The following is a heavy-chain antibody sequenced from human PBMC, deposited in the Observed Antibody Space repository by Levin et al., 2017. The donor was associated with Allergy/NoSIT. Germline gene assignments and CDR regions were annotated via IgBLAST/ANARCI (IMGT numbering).Heavy chain of an antibody. CDR2: ISWNSGSI. J-gene: IGHJ4*02. CDR3: AKDKSYSYGSVGLDY. D-gene: IGHD2-15*01. V-gene: IGHV3-9*01. Sequence: GGSLRLSCAASGFTFDDYAMHWVRQAPGKGLEWVSSISWNSGSIGYADSVKGLFTISRDNAKNSLFLQMNNLRAEDTALYYCAKDKSYSYGSVGLDYWGQGTLVTVSS. CDR1: GFTFDDYA.